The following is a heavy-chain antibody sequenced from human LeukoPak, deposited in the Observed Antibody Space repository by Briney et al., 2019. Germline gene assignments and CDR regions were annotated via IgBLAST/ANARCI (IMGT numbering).Heavy chain of an antibody. V-gene: IGHV4-4*02. D-gene: IGHD3-22*01. J-gene: IGHJ4*02. CDR1: GGSISSSNW. CDR3: ARRSLLRPFDY. Sequence: SETLSLTCAVSGGSISSSNWWSWIRQPPGKGLEWIGEINHSGSTNYNPSLKSRVTISVDTSKNQFSLKLSSVTAADTAVYYCARRSLLRPFDYWGQGTLVTVSS. CDR2: INHSGST.